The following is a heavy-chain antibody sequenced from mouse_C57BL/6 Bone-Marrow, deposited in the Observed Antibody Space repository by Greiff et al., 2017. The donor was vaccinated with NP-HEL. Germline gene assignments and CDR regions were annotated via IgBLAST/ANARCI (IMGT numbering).Heavy chain of an antibody. D-gene: IGHD1-1*01. Sequence: LQQSGAELVRPGSSVKLSCKDSYFAFMASAMHWVKQRPGHGLEWIGSFTMYSDATEYSENFKGKATLTANTSSSTAYMELSSLTSEDSAVYYCARAGFITTVVDYYAMDYWGQGTSVTVSS. CDR3: ARAGFITTVVDYYAMDY. J-gene: IGHJ4*01. V-gene: IGHV1-49*01. CDR2: FTMYSDAT. CDR1: YFAFMASA.